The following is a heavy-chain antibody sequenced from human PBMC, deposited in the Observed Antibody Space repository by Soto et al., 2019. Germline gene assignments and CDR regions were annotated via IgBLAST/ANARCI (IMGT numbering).Heavy chain of an antibody. CDR1: GGTFSSYA. Sequence: GASVKVSCKASGGTFSSYAISWVRQAPGQGLEWMGGIIPIFGTANYAQKFRGRGTVTADESTSTAYMELSSLRSEATAVYYCARDDYYDRSGPELDAFDIWGQGTMVTVSS. D-gene: IGHD3-22*01. J-gene: IGHJ3*02. CDR3: ARDDYYDRSGPELDAFDI. CDR2: IIPIFGTA. V-gene: IGHV1-69*13.